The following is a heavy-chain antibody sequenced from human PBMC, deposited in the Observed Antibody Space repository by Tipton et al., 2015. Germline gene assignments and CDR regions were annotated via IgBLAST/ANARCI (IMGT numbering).Heavy chain of an antibody. Sequence: TLSLTCTVSGGSISSSSYYWAWIRQPPGKGLEWIGSLYFSGSTYYNPSLKSRVTISVDTSKNQFSLRLSSVTAADTAVYYCASQDIVLMVYGFDYWGQGTLVTVSS. CDR2: LYFSGST. V-gene: IGHV4-39*01. CDR1: GGSISSSSYY. D-gene: IGHD2-8*01. CDR3: ASQDIVLMVYGFDY. J-gene: IGHJ4*02.